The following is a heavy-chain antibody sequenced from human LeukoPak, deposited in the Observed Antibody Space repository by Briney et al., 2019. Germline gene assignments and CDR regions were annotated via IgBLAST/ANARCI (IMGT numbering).Heavy chain of an antibody. D-gene: IGHD3-9*01. V-gene: IGHV3-21*01. Sequence: PGGSLRLSCAASGFTFSSYSMNWVRQAPGKGLEWVSSISSSSSYIYYADSVKGRFTISRDNAKNSLYLQMNSLRAEDTAVYYCARDSDWDDAFDIWGQGTMVTVCS. CDR1: GFTFSSYS. CDR3: ARDSDWDDAFDI. J-gene: IGHJ3*02. CDR2: ISSSSSYI.